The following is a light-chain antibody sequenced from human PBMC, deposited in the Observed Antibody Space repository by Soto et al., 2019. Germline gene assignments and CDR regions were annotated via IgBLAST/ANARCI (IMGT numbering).Light chain of an antibody. J-gene: IGLJ1*01. V-gene: IGLV1-40*01. CDR1: NSNIGAGFA. Sequence: QSVLTQPPSVSGAPGQRVTISCTGSNSNIGAGFAVHWHQQLPGTAPKLLIHGNNNRPSGVPDRFSGSKSDTSASLAITGLQADDEADYYCHSYDSRLNCYVFGTGTKVTVL. CDR3: HSYDSRLNCYV. CDR2: GNN.